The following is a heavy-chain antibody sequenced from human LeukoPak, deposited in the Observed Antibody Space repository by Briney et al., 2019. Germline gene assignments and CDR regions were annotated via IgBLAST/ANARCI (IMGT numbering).Heavy chain of an antibody. CDR2: ISISGGSA. V-gene: IGHV3-23*01. Sequence: GGSLRLSCAASGFTFSTYAMSWVRQAPGKGLEWASGISISGGSAYYADSVKGRFTISRDNSKNTLYLQMNRLRAEDTAVYYCAKDRDLLFAHCWFDLWGQGILVTVSS. CDR3: AKDRDLLFAHCWFDL. J-gene: IGHJ5*02. CDR1: GFTFSTYA. D-gene: IGHD3-10*01.